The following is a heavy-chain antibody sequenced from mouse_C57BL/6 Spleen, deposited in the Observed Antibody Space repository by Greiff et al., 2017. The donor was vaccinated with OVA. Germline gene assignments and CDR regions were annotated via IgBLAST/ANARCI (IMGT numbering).Heavy chain of an antibody. CDR2: IYPGDGDT. J-gene: IGHJ2*01. Sequence: VQLQQSGPELVKPGASVKISCKASGYAFSSSWMNWVKQRPGKGLEWIGRIYPGDGDTNYNGKFKGKATLTADKSSSTAYMQLSSLTSEDSAVYFCAKWITTVVAPYSFDYWGQGTTLTVSS. V-gene: IGHV1-82*01. D-gene: IGHD1-1*01. CDR3: AKWITTVVAPYSFDY. CDR1: GYAFSSSW.